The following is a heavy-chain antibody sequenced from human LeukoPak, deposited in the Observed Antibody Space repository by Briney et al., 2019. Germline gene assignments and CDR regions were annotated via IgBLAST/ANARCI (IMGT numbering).Heavy chain of an antibody. D-gene: IGHD3-10*01. CDR3: ARARRITMVRGVIQPFDP. J-gene: IGHJ5*02. CDR1: GYTFTTYG. CDR2: ISAYNDNT. Sequence: ASVKVSCKASGYTFTTYGISWVRQAPGQGLEWMGWISAYNDNTNYAQKLQGRVTMTTDTSTSTAYMELRSLRSDDTAVYYCARARRITMVRGVIQPFDPWGQGTLVTVSS. V-gene: IGHV1-18*01.